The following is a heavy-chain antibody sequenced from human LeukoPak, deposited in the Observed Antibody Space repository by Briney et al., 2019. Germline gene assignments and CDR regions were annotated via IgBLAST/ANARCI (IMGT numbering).Heavy chain of an antibody. CDR2: IYPNSADT. Sequence: ASVKVSCKASGYTFTGYYMHWVRQAPGQGLEWMGWIYPNSADTNLAQKFQVRVTMTRDTSISTAYMELSRPRSDDTAVYYCARGSPNYGDLFDYWGQGTLVTVSS. CDR3: ARGSPNYGDLFDY. V-gene: IGHV1-2*02. CDR1: GYTFTGYY. D-gene: IGHD4-17*01. J-gene: IGHJ4*02.